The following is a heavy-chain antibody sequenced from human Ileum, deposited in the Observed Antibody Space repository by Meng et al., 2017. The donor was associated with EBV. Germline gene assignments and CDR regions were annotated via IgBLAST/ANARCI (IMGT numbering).Heavy chain of an antibody. CDR1: GFSVSSDW. CDR3: VRGLSGPQQLTGGY. D-gene: IGHD6-13*01. V-gene: IGHV3-74*01. J-gene: IGHJ4*02. Sequence: GRWLESGGGLGLLGGSVSLPGATSGFSVSSDWMHWVRQAPGKGLVWVSRLNSDGTNTAYADSVKSRFTISRDNAKNTLSLQMNSLRAEDTAVYYCVRGLSGPQQLTGGYWGQGTLVTVSS. CDR2: LNSDGTNT.